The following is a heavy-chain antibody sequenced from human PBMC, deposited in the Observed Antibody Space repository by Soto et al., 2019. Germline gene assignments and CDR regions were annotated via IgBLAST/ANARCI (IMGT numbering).Heavy chain of an antibody. CDR1: GYTFTGYY. Sequence: ASVKVSCKASGYTFTGYYMHWVRQAPGQGLEWMGWINPNSGGTNYAQKFQGWVTMTRDTSISTAYMELSRLRSDDTAVYYCAIGYCSGGSCYSFLDYWGQGTLVTVSS. V-gene: IGHV1-2*04. CDR3: AIGYCSGGSCYSFLDY. CDR2: INPNSGGT. D-gene: IGHD2-15*01. J-gene: IGHJ4*02.